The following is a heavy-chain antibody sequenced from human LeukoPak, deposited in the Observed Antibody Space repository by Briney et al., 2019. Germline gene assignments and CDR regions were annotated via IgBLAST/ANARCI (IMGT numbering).Heavy chain of an antibody. V-gene: IGHV4-39*07. J-gene: IGHJ4*02. Sequence: SETLSLTCTVSGGSISSSSYYWGWIRQPPGKGLEWIGSIYYSGSTYYNPSLKSRVTISVDTSKNQFSLKLSSVTAADTAVYYCAREWSDYDYVWGSYRLHSPFDYWGQGTLVTVSS. CDR1: GGSISSSSYY. CDR2: IYYSGST. CDR3: AREWSDYDYVWGSYRLHSPFDY. D-gene: IGHD3-16*02.